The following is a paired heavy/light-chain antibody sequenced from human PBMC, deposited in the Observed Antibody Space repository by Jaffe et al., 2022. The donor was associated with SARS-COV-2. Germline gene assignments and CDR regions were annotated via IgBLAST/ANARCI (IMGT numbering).Heavy chain of an antibody. D-gene: IGHD2-2*01. Sequence: QVQLQESGPGLVKPSQTLSLTCTVSGDSISSGTYYWSWIRQPAGKGLEWIGRIYNSGKNNYNPSLKSRLTISVDTSKNQFSLKLSSVTAADTAVYYCARGVGSTSSNWFDPWGQGTLVTVSS. CDR3: ARGVGSTSSNWFDP. CDR1: GDSISSGTYY. CDR2: IYNSGKN. V-gene: IGHV4-61*02. J-gene: IGHJ5*02.
Light chain of an antibody. CDR3: QQYYSSPYT. J-gene: IGKJ2*01. V-gene: IGKV4-1*01. Sequence: DFVMTQSPDSLTVSLGERATINCKSSQSVLFTSNNRNYFAWYQQKPGQPPKLLINWASTRESGVPDRFSGGGSGTDFTLTISSLQAEDVAVYYCQQYYSSPYTFGQGTKLEI. CDR2: WAS. CDR1: QSVLFTSNNRNY.